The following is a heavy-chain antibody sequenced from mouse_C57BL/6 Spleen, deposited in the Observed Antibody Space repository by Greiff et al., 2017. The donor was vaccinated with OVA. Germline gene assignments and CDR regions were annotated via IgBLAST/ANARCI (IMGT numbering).Heavy chain of an antibody. CDR2: IYPGDGDT. D-gene: IGHD1-1*01. V-gene: IGHV1-82*01. J-gene: IGHJ1*03. CDR3: ARGGTTVVGYWYFDV. Sequence: QVHVKQSGPELVKPGASVKISCKASGYAFSSSWMNWVKQRPGKGLEWIGRIYPGDGDTNYNGKFKGKATLTADKSSSTAYMQLSSLTSEDSAVYFCARGGTTVVGYWYFDVWGTGTTVTVSS. CDR1: GYAFSSSW.